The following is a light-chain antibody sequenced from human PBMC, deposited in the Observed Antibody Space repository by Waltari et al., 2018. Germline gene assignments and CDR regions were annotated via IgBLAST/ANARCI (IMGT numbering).Light chain of an antibody. CDR3: SSKRNTDRV. CDR1: TSDVGFHSY. Sequence: QSDLTQPASVSGSPGQSVTISCTGTTSDVGFHSYVSWYQHHPGKAPKLIIFEVSNRPSGVSDRFSGSKSGNTASLTISGLQAEDQADYYCSSKRNTDRVFGGGTKLTVL. V-gene: IGLV2-14*01. CDR2: EVS. J-gene: IGLJ3*02.